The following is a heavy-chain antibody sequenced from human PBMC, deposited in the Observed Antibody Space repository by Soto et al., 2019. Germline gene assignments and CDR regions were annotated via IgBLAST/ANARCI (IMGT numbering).Heavy chain of an antibody. Sequence: GESLKISCAASGFTFSSYSMNWGRQAPGKGLEWVSSISSSSSYIYYSDSVKGRFTISRDNAKKSLYLQMNSLRAEDTAVYYCASFDFLSGYYYFDYWGQGTLVTVSS. CDR2: ISSSSSYI. V-gene: IGHV3-21*01. CDR1: GFTFSSYS. D-gene: IGHD3-3*01. CDR3: ASFDFLSGYYYFDY. J-gene: IGHJ4*02.